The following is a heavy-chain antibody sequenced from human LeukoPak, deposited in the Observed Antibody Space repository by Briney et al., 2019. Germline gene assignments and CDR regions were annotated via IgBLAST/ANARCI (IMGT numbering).Heavy chain of an antibody. V-gene: IGHV4-34*01. Sequence: SETLSLTCAVYGGSFSGYYWSWIRQPPGKGLEWIGEINHSGSTNYNPSLKSRVTISVDTSKNQFSLKLSSVTAADTAVYYCASGAVAGTRGVYWGQGTLVTVFS. CDR3: ASGAVAGTRGVY. CDR1: GGSFSGYY. D-gene: IGHD6-19*01. J-gene: IGHJ4*02. CDR2: INHSGST.